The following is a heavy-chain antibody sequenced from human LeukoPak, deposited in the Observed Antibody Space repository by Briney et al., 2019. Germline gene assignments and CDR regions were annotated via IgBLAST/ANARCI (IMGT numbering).Heavy chain of an antibody. J-gene: IGHJ4*02. D-gene: IGHD3-10*01. CDR2: IYTSGTT. Sequence: SQTLSLTCSVSGSSLNTGNYYWTWTRQPAGKGLEWIGRIYTSGTTSYNPSLKSRLTISIDTSENQFSLKLTSVTAADTAIYFCARDLGKYYGSGPLDYWGQGTLVTVSS. V-gene: IGHV4-61*02. CDR3: ARDLGKYYGSGPLDY. CDR1: GSSLNTGNYY.